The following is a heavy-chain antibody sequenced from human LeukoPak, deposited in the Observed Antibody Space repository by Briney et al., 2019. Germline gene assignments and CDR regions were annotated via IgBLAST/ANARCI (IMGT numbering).Heavy chain of an antibody. CDR2: ISYDGSNK. J-gene: IGHJ6*02. CDR1: GFTFSSYA. D-gene: IGHD3-9*01. Sequence: GRSLRLSCAASGFTFSSYAMHWVRQAPGKGLEWVAVISYDGSNKYYADSVKGRFTISRDNSKNTLYLQMNSLRAEDTAVYYCARDTIVAADFDWPYYYYGMDVWGQGTTVTVSS. CDR3: ARDTIVAADFDWPYYYYGMDV. V-gene: IGHV3-30*04.